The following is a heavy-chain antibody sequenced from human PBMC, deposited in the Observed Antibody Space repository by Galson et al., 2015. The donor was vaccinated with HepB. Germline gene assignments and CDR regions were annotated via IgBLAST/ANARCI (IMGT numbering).Heavy chain of an antibody. Sequence: SLRLSCAASGFTFSSYAMHWVRQAPGKGLEWVAVISYDGSNKYYADSVKGRFTISRDNSKNTLYLQMNSLRAEDTAVYYCARDITPTVTPFDYWGQGTLVTVSS. CDR2: ISYDGSNK. D-gene: IGHD4-17*01. CDR1: GFTFSSYA. J-gene: IGHJ4*02. V-gene: IGHV3-30*04. CDR3: ARDITPTVTPFDY.